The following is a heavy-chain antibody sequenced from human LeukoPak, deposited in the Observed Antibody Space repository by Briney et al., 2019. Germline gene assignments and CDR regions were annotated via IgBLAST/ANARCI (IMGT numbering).Heavy chain of an antibody. Sequence: GGSLRLSCAASGFIFSGYEMNWVRQAPGMGLEWVSYISSSGSTIHYADSVKGRFTISRDNAKNSLYLQMNSLRAEDTALYYCARGSLDFLTGSDWFDPWGQGTLVTVSS. CDR1: GFIFSGYE. V-gene: IGHV3-48*03. D-gene: IGHD3-9*01. J-gene: IGHJ5*02. CDR3: ARGSLDFLTGSDWFDP. CDR2: ISSSGSTI.